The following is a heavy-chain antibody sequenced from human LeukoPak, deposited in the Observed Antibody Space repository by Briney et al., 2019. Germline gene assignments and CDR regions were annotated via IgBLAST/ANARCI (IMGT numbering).Heavy chain of an antibody. CDR2: MWFDRCNI. CDR1: GFTFSSYG. D-gene: IGHD6-6*01. V-gene: IGHV3-33*01. J-gene: IGHJ4*02. CDR3: ARDYSSSWLRFFDY. Sequence: GGSLRLSCAASGFTFSSYGMHWVRQAPGKGLEWVAVMWFDRCNIYYADSVKGRFTISRDNSKNTLYLQMNSLRAEDTAVYYCARDYSSSWLRFFDYWGQGTLVTVSS.